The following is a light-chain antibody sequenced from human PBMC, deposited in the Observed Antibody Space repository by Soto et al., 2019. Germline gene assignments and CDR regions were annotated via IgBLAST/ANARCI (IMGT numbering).Light chain of an antibody. CDR1: SSDVGGYNY. CDR2: QVT. J-gene: IGLJ2*01. Sequence: QSALTQPASVSGSPGQSITISCTGTSSDVGGYNYVSWYQHHPGQAPKLMISQVTNRPSGVSNRFSGSKSGNTASLTISGLQAEDEADYYCSSFTSSTAVVFGGGTKLTVL. V-gene: IGLV2-14*01. CDR3: SSFTSSTAVV.